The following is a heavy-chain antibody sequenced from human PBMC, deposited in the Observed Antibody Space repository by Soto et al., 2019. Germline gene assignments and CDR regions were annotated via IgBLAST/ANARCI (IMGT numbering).Heavy chain of an antibody. CDR2: IYSGGST. V-gene: IGHV3-53*01. D-gene: IGHD5-18*01. Sequence: GGSLRLSCAASGFTVSSNYMSWVRQAPGKGLEWVSVIYSGGSTYYADSVKGRFTISRDKSKNTLYLQMNSLRAEDTAVYYCARDSGGYSYGYYYYYGMDVWGQGTTVTVSS. CDR1: GFTVSSNY. J-gene: IGHJ6*02. CDR3: ARDSGGYSYGYYYYYGMDV.